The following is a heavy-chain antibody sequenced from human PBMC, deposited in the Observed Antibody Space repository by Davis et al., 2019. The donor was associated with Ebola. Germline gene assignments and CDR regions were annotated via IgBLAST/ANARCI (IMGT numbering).Heavy chain of an antibody. D-gene: IGHD3-16*01. CDR3: ARSPPLLGYYYGMDV. CDR1: GGTFSSYA. J-gene: IGHJ6*02. V-gene: IGHV1-69*13. Sequence: SVKVSCKASGGTFSSYAISWVRQAPGQGLEWMGGIIPIFGTANYVQKFQGRVTITADESTSTAYMELSSLRSDDSAVYYCARSPPLLGYYYGMDVWGQGTTVTVSS. CDR2: IIPIFGTA.